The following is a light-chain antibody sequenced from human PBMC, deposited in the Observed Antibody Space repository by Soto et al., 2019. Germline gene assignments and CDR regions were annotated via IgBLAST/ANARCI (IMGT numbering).Light chain of an antibody. CDR3: QQYGSSPYT. Sequence: EIVLTQSPGTLSLSPGERATLSCRASQSVSSSYLAWYQQKPGQAPRLLIYSASSRATGIPDRFSGSGSGTEFTLTISRLEPEEFGVYYCQQYGSSPYTFGQGTKLEIK. J-gene: IGKJ2*01. CDR2: SAS. V-gene: IGKV3-20*01. CDR1: QSVSSSY.